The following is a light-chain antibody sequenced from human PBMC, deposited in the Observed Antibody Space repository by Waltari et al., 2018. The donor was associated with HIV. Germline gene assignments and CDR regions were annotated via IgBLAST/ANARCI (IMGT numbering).Light chain of an antibody. CDR1: GLSKQY. CDR3: QSADTRNTYPPRV. Sequence: SYELTQPPSVSVSPGQTARITCSGHGLSKQYAYWYHQKPGQAPVLVIYKDTKRPSGIPERFSGTSSGTTVTLTISGVQAEDEGDYYCQSADTRNTYPPRVFGGGTRLTVL. V-gene: IGLV3-25*03. J-gene: IGLJ3*02. CDR2: KDT.